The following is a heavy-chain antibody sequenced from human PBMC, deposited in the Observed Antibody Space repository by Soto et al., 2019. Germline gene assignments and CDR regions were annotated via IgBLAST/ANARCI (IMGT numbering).Heavy chain of an antibody. D-gene: IGHD3-3*01. V-gene: IGHV1-3*01. CDR2: INAGNGNT. CDR3: ARAYRITIFGVVITPLDY. J-gene: IGHJ4*02. Sequence: ASVKVSCKASGYTFTSYAMRWVRQAPGQRLEWMGWINAGNGNTKYSQKFQGRVTITRDTSASTAYMELSSLRSEDTAVYYCARAYRITIFGVVITPLDYWGQGTLVTVSS. CDR1: GYTFTSYA.